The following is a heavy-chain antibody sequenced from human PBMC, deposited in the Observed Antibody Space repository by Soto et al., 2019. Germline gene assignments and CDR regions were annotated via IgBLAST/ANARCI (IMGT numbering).Heavy chain of an antibody. D-gene: IGHD3-3*01. V-gene: IGHV3-7*01. J-gene: IGHJ6*03. CDR1: GFIFNKYW. CDR3: ARSFVELYPPPYYYYYIDV. Sequence: GGSLRLSCAASGFIFNKYWINWVRQAPGKGLEWVANIKQDGSETHYVDSVKGRFTISRDNAKNALYLQMNSLRAEDTAVYYCARSFVELYPPPYYYYYIDVWGKGSPVTVSS. CDR2: IKQDGSET.